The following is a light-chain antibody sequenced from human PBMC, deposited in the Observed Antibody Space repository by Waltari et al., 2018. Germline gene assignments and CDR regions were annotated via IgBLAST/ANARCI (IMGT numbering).Light chain of an antibody. CDR3: QQTYSALCCT. Sequence: DIQMTQSPVSLSASVGDTVTITCRASHNIGTFLSWYQQRPAKAPTVLIYAAYTLQRGVPSRFSGRGSETDFTLTIFSLQPEDFATYFCQQTYSALCCTFGQGTKLEIK. CDR2: AAY. J-gene: IGKJ2*02. CDR1: HNIGTF. V-gene: IGKV1-39*01.